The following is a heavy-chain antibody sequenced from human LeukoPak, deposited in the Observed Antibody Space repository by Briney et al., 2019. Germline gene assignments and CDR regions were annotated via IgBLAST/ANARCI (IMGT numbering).Heavy chain of an antibody. CDR2: INHSGST. CDR3: ARYWYGDYDSLYYYMDV. J-gene: IGHJ6*03. Sequence: PSETLSLTCAVYGGSFSGYYWSWIRRPPGKGLEWIGEINHSGSTNYNPSLKSRVTISVDTSKDQFSLKLSSVTAADTAVYYCARYWYGDYDSLYYYMDVWGKGTTVTVSS. CDR1: GGSFSGYY. D-gene: IGHD4-17*01. V-gene: IGHV4-34*01.